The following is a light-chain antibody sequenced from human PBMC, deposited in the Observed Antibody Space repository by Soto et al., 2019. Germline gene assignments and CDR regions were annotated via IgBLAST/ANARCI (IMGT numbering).Light chain of an antibody. V-gene: IGLV1-40*01. CDR1: SSNLGAGYD. CDR3: QAYDYSLTASV. Sequence: QSVLTQPPSVSGAPGQRVTISCTGKSSNLGAGYDVHWYPQLPGAAPKLVIFGNRNRPSGVPERFSGSKSGTSASLAITGLQAEDEADYYCQAYDYSLTASVFGGGTKLTVL. CDR2: GNR. J-gene: IGLJ3*02.